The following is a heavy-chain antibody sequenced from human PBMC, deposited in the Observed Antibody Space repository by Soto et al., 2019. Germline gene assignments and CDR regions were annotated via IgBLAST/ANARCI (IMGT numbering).Heavy chain of an antibody. V-gene: IGHV3-23*01. CDR1: GFTFSSYA. CDR3: AKDVSDSSSYWFDP. CDR2: ISGSGGST. J-gene: IGHJ5*02. D-gene: IGHD6-6*01. Sequence: VGSLRLSCAASGFTFSSYAMSWVRQAPGKGLEWVSAISGSGGSTYYADSVKGRFTISRDNSKNTLYLQMNSLRAEDTAVYYCAKDVSDSSSYWFDPWGQGTLVTVSS.